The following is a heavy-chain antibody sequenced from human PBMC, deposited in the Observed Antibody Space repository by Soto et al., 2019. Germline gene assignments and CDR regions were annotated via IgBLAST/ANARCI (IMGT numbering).Heavy chain of an antibody. CDR3: ARVPYCSSSGCYSWFDP. Sequence: PGGSLRLSCAASGFTFSSYSMNWVRQAPGKGLEWVSYISSSSTIYYADSVKGRFTISRDNAKNSLYLQMNSLRAEDTAVYYCARVPYCSSSGCYSWFDPWGQGTLVTVSS. J-gene: IGHJ5*02. V-gene: IGHV3-48*01. CDR1: GFTFSSYS. D-gene: IGHD2-2*01. CDR2: ISSSSTI.